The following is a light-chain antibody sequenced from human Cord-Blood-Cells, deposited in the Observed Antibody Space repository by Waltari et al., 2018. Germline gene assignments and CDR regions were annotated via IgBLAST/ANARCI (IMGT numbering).Light chain of an antibody. CDR3: CSYAGSSTLV. CDR1: SSDVGSSNL. CDR2: VVS. V-gene: IGLV2-23*02. Sequence: QSALTQPAPVSGSPGQSITISCTGTSSDVGSSNLVSWYQQHPGKAPKRMIYVVSKRPSGVSNRFSGSKSGNTASLTISGLQAEDEADYYCCSYAGSSTLVFGGGTKLTVL. J-gene: IGLJ3*02.